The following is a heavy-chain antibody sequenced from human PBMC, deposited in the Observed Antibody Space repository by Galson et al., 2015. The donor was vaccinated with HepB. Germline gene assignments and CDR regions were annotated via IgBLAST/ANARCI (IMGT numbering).Heavy chain of an antibody. D-gene: IGHD2-21*02. CDR2: ISVYNRNI. CDR1: GYTFTNYG. V-gene: IGHV1-18*01. J-gene: IGHJ4*02. CDR3: ARVSLLLPPSFTCYFDY. Sequence: SLKLSCKASGYTFTNYGVTWVRQAPGKGLEWMGWISVYNRNINYAQKLQERVTMTTDTSTNTVYMELTSLRSDDTAVYYCARVSLLLPPSFTCYFDYRGQGSPVTGS.